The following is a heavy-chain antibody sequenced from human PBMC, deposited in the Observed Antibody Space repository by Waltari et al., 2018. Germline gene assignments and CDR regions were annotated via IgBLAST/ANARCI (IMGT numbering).Heavy chain of an antibody. CDR3: ARNIAPNWNLGAFDI. J-gene: IGHJ3*02. CDR1: GGTFSSYA. V-gene: IGHV1-69*04. CDR2: IIPILGIA. D-gene: IGHD1-1*01. Sequence: QVQLVQSGAEVKKPGSSVKVSCKASGGTFSSYAISWVRQAPGQGLEWMGGIIPILGIANYAQKFQGRVTITADESTSTAYMELSSLRSEDTAVYYCARNIAPNWNLGAFDIWGQGTMVTVSS.